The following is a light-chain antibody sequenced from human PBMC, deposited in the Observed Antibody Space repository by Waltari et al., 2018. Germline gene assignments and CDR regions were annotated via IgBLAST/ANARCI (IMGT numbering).Light chain of an antibody. J-gene: IGLJ2*01. CDR3: AAWDDKLGGRWE. V-gene: IGLV1-47*01. CDR1: SPNIGSNV. Sequence: QSVLTQPPSASGTPGQRVTISCSGSSPNIGSNVVNWYQQVPGTTPTLLIYRNDQRPSGVPDRFSGSKSGTSASLAISGLRSEDEADYYCAAWDDKLGGRWEFGGGTKLTVL. CDR2: RND.